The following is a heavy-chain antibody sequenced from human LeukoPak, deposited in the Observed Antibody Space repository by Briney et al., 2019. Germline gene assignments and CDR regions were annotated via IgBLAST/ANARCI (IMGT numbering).Heavy chain of an antibody. CDR1: GFTFDDYA. J-gene: IGHJ4*02. V-gene: IGHV3-9*03. D-gene: IGHD3-22*01. CDR2: ISWNNGSI. Sequence: PGGSLRLSCAASGFTFDDYAMHWVREAPGKGLEWVSGISWNNGSIGYADSVKGRFTISRDNAKNSLYLQMNSLRAEDMAFYYCAKGYYDSSGYYFFDHWGQGTLVTVSS. CDR3: AKGYYDSSGYYFFDH.